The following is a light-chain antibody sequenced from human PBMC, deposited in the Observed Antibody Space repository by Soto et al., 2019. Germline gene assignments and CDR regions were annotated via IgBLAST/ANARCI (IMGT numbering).Light chain of an antibody. CDR3: CSYAGSSTYVV. V-gene: IGLV2-23*01. J-gene: IGLJ2*01. CDR1: SSDVGSYNL. CDR2: EGS. Sequence: QSALTQPAYVSGSPGQSITISYTGTSSDVGSYNLVSWYQQHPGNAPKLLIYEGSKRPSGVSNRFSGCKSGNKASLTISGSQAEDEADYYCCSYAGSSTYVVFGGGTKLTVL.